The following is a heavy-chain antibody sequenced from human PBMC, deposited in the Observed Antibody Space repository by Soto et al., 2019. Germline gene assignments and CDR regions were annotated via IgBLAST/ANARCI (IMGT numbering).Heavy chain of an antibody. Sequence: GRSLRLSCAASGVTFTSYAMTCFGHAPGKGLEWVSTINTSGGSTLYADSVKGRFTISRDNSKNTLYLQMNSLRAEDTAGYSLAKIADDGDDFESWGQGTMVT. CDR2: INTSGGST. D-gene: IGHD6-13*01. V-gene: IGHV3-23*01. J-gene: IGHJ3*02. CDR1: GVTFTSYA. CDR3: AKIADDGDDFES.